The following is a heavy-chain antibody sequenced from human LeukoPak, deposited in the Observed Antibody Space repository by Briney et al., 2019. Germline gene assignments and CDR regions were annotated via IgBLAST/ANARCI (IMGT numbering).Heavy chain of an antibody. CDR1: RFTFSNAW. D-gene: IGHD3-10*01. J-gene: IGHJ4*02. CDR3: ARRFGY. CDR2: IQYDGSRK. V-gene: IGHV3-30*02. Sequence: GGSLRLSCAASRFTFSNAWMTWIRQAPGKGLEWVSFIQYDGSRKNYVDSVKGRFTISRDNSKNTLYLQMFSLRPDDTAVYYCARRFGYWGQGTLVTVSS.